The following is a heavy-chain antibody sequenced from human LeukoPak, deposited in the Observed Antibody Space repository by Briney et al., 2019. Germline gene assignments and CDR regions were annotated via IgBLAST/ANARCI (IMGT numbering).Heavy chain of an antibody. D-gene: IGHD3-10*01. CDR3: AKDRGDTSFDY. CDR2: INSDGSTT. V-gene: IGHV3-74*01. CDR1: GFTFSSYW. Sequence: RGSLRLSCAASGFTFSSYWMHWVRQAPGKGLVWVSRINSDGSTTSYADSVKGRFTISRDNAKNTLYLQMNSLRAEDTAVYYCAKDRGDTSFDYWGQGTLVTVSS. J-gene: IGHJ4*02.